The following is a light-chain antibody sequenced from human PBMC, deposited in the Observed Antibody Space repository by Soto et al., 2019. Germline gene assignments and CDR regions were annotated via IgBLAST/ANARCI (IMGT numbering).Light chain of an antibody. V-gene: IGKV1-8*01. CDR3: QQYNSYPIT. J-gene: IGKJ5*01. Sequence: AIRMTQSPSSLSASTGDRVTITCRASQGISSYLAWYQQKPGKAPKLLIYAASTLQSGVPSRFSGSGSGTDFTLTISSLQPDDFATYYCQQYNSYPITFGHGTRLEIK. CDR2: AAS. CDR1: QGISSY.